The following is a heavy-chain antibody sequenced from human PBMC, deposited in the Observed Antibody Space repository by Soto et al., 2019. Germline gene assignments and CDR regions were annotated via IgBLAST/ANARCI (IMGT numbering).Heavy chain of an antibody. CDR3: ARDLAAAGPFDC. CDR1: GYTFTNYA. D-gene: IGHD6-13*01. V-gene: IGHV1-18*01. CDR2: ISAYNGNT. J-gene: IGHJ4*02. Sequence: GAEVKKPGASVKVSCKASGYTFTNYAFSWVRQAPGQGLEWMGWISAYNGNTNYPQKLQGRVTMTTDTSTSTAYMELRSLRSDDTAVYYCARDLAAAGPFDCWGQGTLVTVSS.